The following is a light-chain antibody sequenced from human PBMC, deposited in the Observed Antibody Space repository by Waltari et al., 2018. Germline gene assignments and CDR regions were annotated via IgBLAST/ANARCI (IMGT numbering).Light chain of an antibody. V-gene: IGLV3-25*03. CDR1: PFPDQF. CDR2: KDT. CDR3: QSTETNNTYRL. J-gene: IGLJ3*02. Sequence: SSDLTQPPSVSVSPGQTARFTCSGEPFPDQFAYWYQQKPGKATPLLFYKDTERPSGIHERFSGSGPGTMVTLTISGVQAEDEDDYYCQSTETNNTYRLFGGGTKLTVL.